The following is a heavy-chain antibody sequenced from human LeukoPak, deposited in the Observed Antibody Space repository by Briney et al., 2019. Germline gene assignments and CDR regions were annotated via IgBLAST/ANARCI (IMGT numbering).Heavy chain of an antibody. Sequence: TGGSLRLSCEASGFTFSSYSMTWVRQAPGRRLEWISYIGSNGSPTPYAASVKGRFTISRDNAKNSLYLQMTSLTVEDTAVYYCAKDQVPYCTTDCYGAIDAWGQGTLVTVSS. J-gene: IGHJ3*01. V-gene: IGHV3-48*01. CDR1: GFTFSSYS. CDR3: AKDQVPYCTTDCYGAIDA. D-gene: IGHD2-21*02. CDR2: IGSNGSPT.